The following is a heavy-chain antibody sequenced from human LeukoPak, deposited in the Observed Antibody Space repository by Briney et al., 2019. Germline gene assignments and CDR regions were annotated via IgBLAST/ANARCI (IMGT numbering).Heavy chain of an antibody. V-gene: IGHV3-23*01. Sequence: GGSLRLSCAASGFTFSSYAMNWVRQAPGKGLEWVSIISGSGDNTYYTDSVKGRFTISRDNSKNTLFLQMNSLRAEDPAVYYFSKNPQVAIFSVPNFDYWGQGTLVTVSS. D-gene: IGHD3-3*01. CDR1: GFTFSSYA. CDR3: SKNPQVAIFSVPNFDY. J-gene: IGHJ4*02. CDR2: ISGSGDNT.